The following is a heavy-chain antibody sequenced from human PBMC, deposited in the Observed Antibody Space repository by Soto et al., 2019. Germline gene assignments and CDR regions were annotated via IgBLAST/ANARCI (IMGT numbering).Heavy chain of an antibody. CDR2: INHSGST. Sequence: PSETLSLTCAVYGGSFSGCYWTWIRQPPGTGLEWIGEINHSGSTNYNPSLKSRVTISVDTSKNQFSLKLTSVTAADTAVDYCARDKITGLFDYWGQGTLVTVSS. CDR1: GGSFSGCY. D-gene: IGHD2-8*02. V-gene: IGHV4-34*01. J-gene: IGHJ4*02. CDR3: ARDKITGLFDY.